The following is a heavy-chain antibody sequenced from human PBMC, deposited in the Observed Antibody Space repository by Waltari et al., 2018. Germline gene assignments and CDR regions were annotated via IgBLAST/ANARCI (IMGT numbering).Heavy chain of an antibody. CDR2: MNPNSGNK. D-gene: IGHD3-22*01. CDR3: ARARYYDSSGPFDY. J-gene: IGHJ4*02. V-gene: IGHV1-8*03. CDR1: GYTFTSYD. Sequence: QVQLVQSGAEVKKPGASVKVSCTAAGYTFTSYDLNWVRQATGQGLEWMGWMNPNSGNKGYAQKFQGRVTITRNTSISTAYMELSSLRSEDTAVYYCARARYYDSSGPFDYWGQGTLVTVSS.